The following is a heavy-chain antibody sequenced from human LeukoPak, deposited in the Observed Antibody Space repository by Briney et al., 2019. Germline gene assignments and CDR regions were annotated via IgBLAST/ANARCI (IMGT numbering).Heavy chain of an antibody. V-gene: IGHV4-39*01. CDR3: ARLDRDALDV. D-gene: IGHD5-24*01. J-gene: IGHJ6*04. CDR2: IYYSGST. CDR1: GGPISSYY. Sequence: SETLSLTCTVSGGPISSYYWGWIRQPPGKGLEWIGSIYYSGSTYYNPSLKSRVTISVDTSKNQFSLKLSSVTAADTAVYYCARLDRDALDVWGKGTTVTISS.